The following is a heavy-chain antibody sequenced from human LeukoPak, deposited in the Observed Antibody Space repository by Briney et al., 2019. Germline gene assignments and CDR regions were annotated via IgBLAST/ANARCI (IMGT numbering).Heavy chain of an antibody. D-gene: IGHD1-26*01. CDR2: INHSGST. V-gene: IGHV4-34*01. CDR3: ASGATPYYYYGMDV. J-gene: IGHJ6*02. CDR1: GGSFSGYY. Sequence: SETLSLTCAVYGGSFSGYYWSWIRQPPGKGLEWIGEINHSGSTNYNPSLKSRVTISVDTSKNQFSLKLSSVTAADTAVYYCASGATPYYYYGMDVWGQGTTVTLSS.